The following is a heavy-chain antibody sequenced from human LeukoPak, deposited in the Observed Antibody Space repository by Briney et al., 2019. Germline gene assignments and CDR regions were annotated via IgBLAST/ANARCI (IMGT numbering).Heavy chain of an antibody. Sequence: ASVKVSCKASGYTFTSYDINWVRQATGQGLEWMGWMNPNSGNTGYAQKFQGRVTITADKSTSTAYMELSSLRSEDTAVYYCARDRDIVVVPAATPRDYYYGMDVWGQGTTVTVSS. J-gene: IGHJ6*02. CDR2: MNPNSGNT. D-gene: IGHD2-2*01. CDR3: ARDRDIVVVPAATPRDYYYGMDV. V-gene: IGHV1-8*01. CDR1: GYTFTSYD.